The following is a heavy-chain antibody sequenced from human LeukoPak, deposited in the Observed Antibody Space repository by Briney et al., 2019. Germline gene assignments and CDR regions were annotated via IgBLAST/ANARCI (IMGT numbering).Heavy chain of an antibody. Sequence: GGSLRLSCAASGCTFSSYWMNWVRQAPGKGLEWVANIGEDGSEKYYVDSVKGRFTISRDNAKSSLFLQMNSLRAEDTAVYYCARDYDYDWGSYRYDALDIWGQGTMVTVSS. CDR2: IGEDGSEK. D-gene: IGHD3-16*02. V-gene: IGHV3-7*01. CDR3: ARDYDYDWGSYRYDALDI. J-gene: IGHJ3*02. CDR1: GCTFSSYW.